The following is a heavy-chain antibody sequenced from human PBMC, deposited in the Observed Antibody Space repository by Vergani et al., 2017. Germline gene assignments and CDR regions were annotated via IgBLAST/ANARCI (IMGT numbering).Heavy chain of an antibody. CDR2: ITPFNGNT. J-gene: IGHJ5*02. D-gene: IGHD2-2*01. V-gene: IGHV1-45*02. CDR3: ALAESSTSCINSVCITPETGSWFDG. Sequence: QMQLVQSGAELKKTGSSVKVSCMASGYTFTYRYLHWVRQAPGQALEWMGWITPFNGNTNYAQKFQDRVTITRDRSMSTAYMELSRLRSEDTAMYYCALAESSTSCINSVCITPETGSWFDGWGEGTLVTVSS. CDR1: GYTFTYRY.